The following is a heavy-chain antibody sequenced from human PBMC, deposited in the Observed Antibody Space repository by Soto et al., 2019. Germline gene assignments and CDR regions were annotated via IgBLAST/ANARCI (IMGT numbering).Heavy chain of an antibody. D-gene: IGHD3-3*01. Sequence: SEPLSLTCTVSGGSISSSSYYWGWIRQPPGKGLEWIGSIYYSGSTYYNPSLKSRVTISVDTSKNQFSLKLSSVTAADTAVYFCAGQPVLRFLEWLLYRFDYWGQGTLVTVSS. CDR3: AGQPVLRFLEWLLYRFDY. J-gene: IGHJ4*02. V-gene: IGHV4-39*01. CDR2: IYYSGST. CDR1: GGSISSSSYY.